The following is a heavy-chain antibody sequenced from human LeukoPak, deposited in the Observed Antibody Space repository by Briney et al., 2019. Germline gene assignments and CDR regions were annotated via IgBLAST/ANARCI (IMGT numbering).Heavy chain of an antibody. CDR2: CRGKGRTT. Sequence: GRSLRLSCVASAFKFSKFTIHCVRHRPGKGLEGVSFCRGKGRTTEYADSVKGRWTISGDDRRNSLFRQINNVRSDDSALYFCAKEAGTMFFDSGGQGTLVTVSS. CDR1: AFKFSKFT. V-gene: IGHV3-43*01. J-gene: IGHJ5*01. D-gene: IGHD1-1*01. CDR3: AKEAGTMFFDS.